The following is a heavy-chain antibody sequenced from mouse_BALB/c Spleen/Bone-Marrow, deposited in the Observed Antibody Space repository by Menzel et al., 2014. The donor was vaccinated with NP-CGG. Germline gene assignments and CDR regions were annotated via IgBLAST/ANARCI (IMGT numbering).Heavy chain of an antibody. D-gene: IGHD2-4*01. Sequence: DVKLQESGAELVKPGASVKLSCTASGFNIKDTYMHWVKQRPEQGLEWIGRIDPANGNTKYDPKFQGTATITADTSSNTAYLQLSSLTSEDTAVYYCARFPYDYGGGDYWGQGTTLTVSS. CDR2: IDPANGNT. V-gene: IGHV14-3*02. CDR3: ARFPYDYGGGDY. CDR1: GFNIKDTY. J-gene: IGHJ2*01.